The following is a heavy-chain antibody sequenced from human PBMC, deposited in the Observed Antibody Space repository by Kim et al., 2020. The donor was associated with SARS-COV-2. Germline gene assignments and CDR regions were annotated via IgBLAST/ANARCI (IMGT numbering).Heavy chain of an antibody. J-gene: IGHJ4*02. Sequence: DSVKGRFTISRDNSKNTLYLQMNSLRAEDTAVYYCARERGTIFGVVTLGYWGQGTLVTVSS. V-gene: IGHV3-30*01. CDR3: ARERGTIFGVVTLGY. D-gene: IGHD3-3*01.